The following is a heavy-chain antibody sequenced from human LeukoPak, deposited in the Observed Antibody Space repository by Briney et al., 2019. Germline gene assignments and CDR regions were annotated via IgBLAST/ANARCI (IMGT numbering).Heavy chain of an antibody. CDR1: GFTFDDYG. Sequence: GGSLRLSCAASGFTFDDYGMSWVRQAPGKGLEWVSGINWNGGSTGYADSVKGRFTISRDNSKGTVYLQMNSLRPEDTAVYYCAKDDAWLQYGNWGRGTLVTVSS. CDR3: AKDDAWLQYGN. J-gene: IGHJ4*02. CDR2: INWNGGST. V-gene: IGHV3-20*04. D-gene: IGHD5-24*01.